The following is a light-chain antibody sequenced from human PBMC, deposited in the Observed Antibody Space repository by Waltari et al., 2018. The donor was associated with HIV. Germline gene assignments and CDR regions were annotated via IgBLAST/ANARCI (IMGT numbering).Light chain of an antibody. Sequence: VMTQSPLSLSVTLGQPASISCRSSRTLVYSDGNTYLTWFHQRPGQSPRRLIYKVSRRDSGVPDRFSGSGSDTEFAQKISRVEAEDVGVYYCRQGTLWLTFGQGTRLEIK. CDR3: RQGTLWLT. CDR2: KVS. CDR1: RTLVYSDGNTY. V-gene: IGKV2-30*01. J-gene: IGKJ5*01.